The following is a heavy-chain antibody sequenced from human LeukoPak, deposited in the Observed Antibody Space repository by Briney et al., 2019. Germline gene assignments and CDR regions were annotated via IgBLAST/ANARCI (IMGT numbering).Heavy chain of an antibody. D-gene: IGHD5-18*01. J-gene: IGHJ4*02. CDR1: GGSISSRSYH. V-gene: IGHV4-39*07. CDR2: VSYSGSS. CDR3: ARDHSTWSIDY. Sequence: SETLSLTCIVSGGSISSRSYHWGWIRQPPGKGLEWIGSVSYSGSSSYNPSLKSRVTISVDTSKNQFSLRLTSVTAADTALYYCARDHSTWSIDYWGQGTLVTVSS.